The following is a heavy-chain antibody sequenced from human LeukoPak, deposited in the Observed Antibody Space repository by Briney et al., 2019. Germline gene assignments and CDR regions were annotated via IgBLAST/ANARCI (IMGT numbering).Heavy chain of an antibody. V-gene: IGHV4-4*07. CDR1: GGSISSYC. CDR3: ARDCYYYDSSCYLFGQNNWFDP. CDR2: IYTIVSN. D-gene: IGHD3-22*01. J-gene: IGHJ5*02. Sequence: SETLSLTCPVSGGSISSYCWRWIRQPAGKGLEWIGRIYTIVSNNYNPSIKSRVTMSVDTSKNQFSLKLSSVTDADTAVYYCARDCYYYDSSCYLFGQNNWFDPWGQGTLVTVSS.